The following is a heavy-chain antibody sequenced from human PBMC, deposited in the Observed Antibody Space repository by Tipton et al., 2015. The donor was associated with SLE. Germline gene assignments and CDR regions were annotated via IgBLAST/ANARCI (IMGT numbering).Heavy chain of an antibody. CDR1: GYTFSHYD. D-gene: IGHD3-10*01. V-gene: IGHV1-18*01. Sequence: QLVQSGAEVKKPGASVKVSCKASGYTFSHYDINWVRQAPGQGLEWMGWISPYNGNTDSAQNLQGRVTMTADTSTTTAYMELRSLRSDDTAVYYCARSYYGSRHYYTHADHWGQGTQVTVSS. J-gene: IGHJ4*02. CDR2: ISPYNGNT. CDR3: ARSYYGSRHYYTHADH.